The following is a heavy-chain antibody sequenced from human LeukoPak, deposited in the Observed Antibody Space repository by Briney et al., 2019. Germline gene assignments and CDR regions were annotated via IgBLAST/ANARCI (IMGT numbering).Heavy chain of an antibody. Sequence: GGSLRLSCAASGFTFRNYPLHWVRQAPGKGLEWVALISYDGGTEDYADSVKGRFTISRDYSKDTVYLQMNSLKTEDTAVYYCTRDAYDSVYYYNYMDVWGQGTTVIVSS. CDR3: TRDAYDSVYYYNYMDV. CDR1: GFTFRNYP. V-gene: IGHV3-30-3*01. CDR2: ISYDGGTE. J-gene: IGHJ6*03. D-gene: IGHD5-12*01.